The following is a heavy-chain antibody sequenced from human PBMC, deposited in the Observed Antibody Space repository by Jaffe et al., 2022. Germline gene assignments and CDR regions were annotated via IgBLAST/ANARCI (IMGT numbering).Heavy chain of an antibody. CDR3: ARVSLGRRDFDY. CDR2: ISRSGSTI. D-gene: IGHD1-26*01. J-gene: IGHJ4*02. CDR1: GFTFSDYY. V-gene: IGHV3-11*01. Sequence: QVQLVESGGGLVKPGGSLRLSCAASGFTFSDYYMNWIRQAPGKGLEWVSYISRSGSTIYYADSVKGRFTISRDNAKNSLFLQMSSLRTEDTAVYYCARVSLGRRDFDYWGQGTLVTVSS.